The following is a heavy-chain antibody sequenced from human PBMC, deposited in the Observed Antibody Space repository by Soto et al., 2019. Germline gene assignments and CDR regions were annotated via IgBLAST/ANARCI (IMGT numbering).Heavy chain of an antibody. CDR1: GGTFSSYA. CDR3: ARAGGFLEWLSLENYAMDV. J-gene: IGHJ6*02. D-gene: IGHD3-3*01. CDR2: IIPIFGTA. Sequence: SVKVSCKASGGTFSSYAISWVRQAPGQGLEWMGGIIPIFGTANYAQKFQGRVTITADKSTSAAYMELSSLRSEDTAVYYCARAGGFLEWLSLENYAMDVWGQRTTVTVSS. V-gene: IGHV1-69*06.